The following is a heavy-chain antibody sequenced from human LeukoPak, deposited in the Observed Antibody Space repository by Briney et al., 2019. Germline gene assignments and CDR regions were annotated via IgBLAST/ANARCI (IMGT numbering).Heavy chain of an antibody. CDR1: GGSISSYY. V-gene: IGHV4-59*01. CDR3: ARGGSGYDSFYYYGMDV. CDR2: IYDSGSI. Sequence: SETLSLTCTVSGGSISSYYWSGFRQPPGKGLEWIGYIYDSGSINYNPSLKSRVTISLDTSKNQFSLKLYSVTAADTAVYYCARGGSGYDSFYYYGMDVWGQGTMVTVSS. J-gene: IGHJ6*02. D-gene: IGHD5-12*01.